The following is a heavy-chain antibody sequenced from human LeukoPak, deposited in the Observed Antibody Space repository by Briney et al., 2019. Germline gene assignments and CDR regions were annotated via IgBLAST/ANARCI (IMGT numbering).Heavy chain of an antibody. CDR3: ARHPEPGYCSSTSCHESYFDY. CDR2: ISGSDGRP. CDR1: GFTFSSCA. V-gene: IGHV3-23*01. J-gene: IGHJ4*02. D-gene: IGHD2-2*01. Sequence: GGSLRLSCAASGFTFSSCAMSGVRQAPGKELEWVSAISGSDGRPYYADSVKGRFTISRDNSKNTLYLQMNSLRAEDTAVYYCARHPEPGYCSSTSCHESYFDYWGQGTLVTVSS.